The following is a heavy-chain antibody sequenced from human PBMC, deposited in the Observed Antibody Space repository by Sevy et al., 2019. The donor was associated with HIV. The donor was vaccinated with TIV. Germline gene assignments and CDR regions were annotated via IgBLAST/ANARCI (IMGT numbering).Heavy chain of an antibody. Sequence: GGSLRLSCAASGFTFNVFWMHWVRQTPGKGLEGVANIIQDGSEIYYVVSVRGRFTTSGDNAKNSIYHQMNSLRAEDTAVYYCARGIRIVDAFWGQGTLVTVSS. CDR3: ARGIRIVDAF. J-gene: IGHJ4*02. CDR2: IIQDGSEI. CDR1: GFTFNVFW. V-gene: IGHV3-7*04. D-gene: IGHD3-16*01.